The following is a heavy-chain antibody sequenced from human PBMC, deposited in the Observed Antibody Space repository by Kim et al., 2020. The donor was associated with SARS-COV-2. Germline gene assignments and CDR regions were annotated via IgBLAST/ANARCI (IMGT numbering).Heavy chain of an antibody. Sequence: SVKVSCKASGGTFSSYAISWVRQAPGQGLEWMGGIIPIFGTANYAQKFQGRVTITADESTSTAYMELSSLRSEDTAVYYCARDPRRRDGYNYSLDYWGQGTLVTVSS. D-gene: IGHD5-12*01. V-gene: IGHV1-69*13. J-gene: IGHJ4*02. CDR1: GGTFSSYA. CDR2: IIPIFGTA. CDR3: ARDPRRRDGYNYSLDY.